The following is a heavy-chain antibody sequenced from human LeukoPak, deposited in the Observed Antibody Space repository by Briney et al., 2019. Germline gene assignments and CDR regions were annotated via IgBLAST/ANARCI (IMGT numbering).Heavy chain of an antibody. V-gene: IGHV3-9*03. D-gene: IGHD2-2*01. CDR3: AKGYQLLSTPTFDY. CDR2: ISWNSGSI. J-gene: IGHJ4*02. CDR1: GFTFDDYA. Sequence: GRSLRLSCAASGFTFDDYAMHWVRQAPGKGLEWVSGISWNSGSIGYADSVKGRFTIARDNAKNSLYLQMNSLRAEDMALYYCAKGYQLLSTPTFDYWGQGTLVTVSS.